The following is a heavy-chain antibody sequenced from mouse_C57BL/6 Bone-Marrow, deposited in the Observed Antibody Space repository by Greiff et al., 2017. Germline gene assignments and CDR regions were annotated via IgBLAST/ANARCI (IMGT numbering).Heavy chain of an antibody. D-gene: IGHD2-3*01. Sequence: QLQQSDAELVKPGASVKISCKVSGYTFTDHTIHWMKQRPEQGLEWIGYIYPRDGSTKYNEKFKGKATLTADKSSSTAYMQLNSLTSEDSAVYFCARPGNGYYETDAFAYWGQGTLVTVSA. CDR3: ARPGNGYYETDAFAY. J-gene: IGHJ3*01. CDR1: GYTFTDHT. CDR2: IYPRDGST. V-gene: IGHV1-78*01.